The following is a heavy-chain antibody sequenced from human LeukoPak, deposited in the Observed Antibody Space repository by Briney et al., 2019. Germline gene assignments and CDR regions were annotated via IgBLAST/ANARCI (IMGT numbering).Heavy chain of an antibody. D-gene: IGHD4-17*01. CDR3: ARGVGDYGSRYYFDY. CDR2: INPSGGST. CDR1: GYTFTSYY. J-gene: IGHJ4*02. Sequence: ASVKVSCKASGYTFTSYYMHWVRQAPGQGLEWVGIINPSGGSTSYAQKFQGRVTMTRDTSTSTVYVELSSLRSEDTAVYYCARGVGDYGSRYYFDYWGQGTLVTVSS. V-gene: IGHV1-46*01.